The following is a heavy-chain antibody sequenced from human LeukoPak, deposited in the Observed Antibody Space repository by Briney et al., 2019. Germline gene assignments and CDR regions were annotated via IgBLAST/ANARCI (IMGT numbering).Heavy chain of an antibody. CDR1: GFTFSTYR. J-gene: IGHJ4*02. V-gene: IGHV3-48*01. D-gene: IGHD6-19*01. CDR3: ARDLGGVAGSLRG. CDR2: ISSSSSTI. Sequence: TGGSLRLSCAASGFTFSTYRMNWVRQAPGKGLEWVSYISSSSSTIYYADSVKGRFTISRDNAKNSLYLQMNSLRAEDTAVYYCARDLGGVAGSLRGWGQGTLVTVSP.